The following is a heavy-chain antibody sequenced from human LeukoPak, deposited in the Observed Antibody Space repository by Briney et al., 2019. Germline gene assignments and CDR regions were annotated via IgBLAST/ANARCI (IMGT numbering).Heavy chain of an antibody. CDR3: ARHWAVYSYGLVPSYYYYGMDV. CDR1: GGSISSSSYY. D-gene: IGHD5-18*01. J-gene: IGHJ6*02. V-gene: IGHV4-39*01. Sequence: SETLSLTCTVSGGSISSSSYYWGWIRQPPGKGLEWIGSIYYSGSTYYNPSLKSRVTISVDTSKNQFSLKLSSVTAADTAVYYCARHWAVYSYGLVPSYYYYGMDVWGQGTTVTVSS. CDR2: IYYSGST.